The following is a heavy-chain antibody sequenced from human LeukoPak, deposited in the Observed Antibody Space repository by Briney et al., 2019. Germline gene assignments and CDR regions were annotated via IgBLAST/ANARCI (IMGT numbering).Heavy chain of an antibody. CDR2: IYYSGST. Sequence: SETLSLTCTVSGGSISSYYWSWIRQPPGKGLEWIGHIYYSGSTNYNPSLKSRVTISVDTSKNQFSLKLSSVTAADTAVYYCARFGWLRSDWFDYWGQGTLVTVSS. D-gene: IGHD5-12*01. J-gene: IGHJ4*02. V-gene: IGHV4-59*01. CDR3: ARFGWLRSDWFDY. CDR1: GGSISSYY.